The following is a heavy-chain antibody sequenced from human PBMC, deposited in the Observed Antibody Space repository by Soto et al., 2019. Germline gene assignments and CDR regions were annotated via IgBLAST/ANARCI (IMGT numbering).Heavy chain of an antibody. V-gene: IGHV1-46*01. J-gene: IGHJ2*01. D-gene: IGHD5-18*01. CDR1: GYTFTSYY. CDR2: INPSGGSA. CDR3: ARFSRGYIFANFVY. Sequence: ASVKVSCKASGYTFTSYYMHWVRQAPGQGLEWMGVINPSGGSATYLQKFQGRVTMTRDTSTSTVYMELSSLKSDDTAVYYCARFSRGYIFANFVYRGR.